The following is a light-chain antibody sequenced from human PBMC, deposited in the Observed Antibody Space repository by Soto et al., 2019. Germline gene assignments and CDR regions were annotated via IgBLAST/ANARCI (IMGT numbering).Light chain of an antibody. Sequence: DIQMTQSPSSLSASIGDRVTITCRASQSISSYLNWYQEKPGKAPKLLIYAASRLQSGVPSRFSGSGYGTEFTLTISSLQPEDFAIYYCQQSYSMSYTFGQGTKVEIK. V-gene: IGKV1-39*01. J-gene: IGKJ2*01. CDR1: QSISSY. CDR3: QQSYSMSYT. CDR2: AAS.